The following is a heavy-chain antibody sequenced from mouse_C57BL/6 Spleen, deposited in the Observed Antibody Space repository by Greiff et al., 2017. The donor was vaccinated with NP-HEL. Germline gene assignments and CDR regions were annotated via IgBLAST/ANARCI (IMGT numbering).Heavy chain of an antibody. CDR3: ARDRDYGSSLWYFDV. CDR1: GFTFSSYA. CDR2: ISDGGSYT. V-gene: IGHV5-4*01. D-gene: IGHD1-1*01. J-gene: IGHJ1*03. Sequence: EVKLMESGGGLVKPGGSLKLSCAASGFTFSSYAMSWVRQTPEKRLEWVATISDGGSYTYYPANVKGRFTISRDNAKNNLYLQMGHLKSEDTAMYYCARDRDYGSSLWYFDVWGTGTTVTVSS.